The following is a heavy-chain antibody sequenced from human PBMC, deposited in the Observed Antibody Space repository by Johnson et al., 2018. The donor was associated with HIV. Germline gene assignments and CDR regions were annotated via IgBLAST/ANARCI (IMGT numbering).Heavy chain of an antibody. V-gene: IGHV3-30-3*01. CDR1: GFTFSSYA. J-gene: IGHJ3*02. CDR2: ISYDGSNK. D-gene: IGHD3-22*01. CDR3: ARIRVAVITEVGAFDI. Sequence: QVQLMESGGGVVQPGRSLRLSCAASGFTFSSYAMHWVRQAPGKGLEWVAVISYDGSNKYYADSVKGRFIISRNNSKNTLYLQMNSLRTEDTAVYYCARIRVAVITEVGAFDIWGQGTMVTVSS.